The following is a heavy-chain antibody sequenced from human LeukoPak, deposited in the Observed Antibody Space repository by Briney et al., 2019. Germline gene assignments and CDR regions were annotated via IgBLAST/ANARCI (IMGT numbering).Heavy chain of an antibody. D-gene: IGHD6-6*01. V-gene: IGHV4-34*01. CDR2: INHSGST. CDR3: ARGPGSSIAARLHDY. J-gene: IGHJ4*02. Sequence: SETLSLTCAVYGGSFSGYYWSWIRQPPGKGLEWIGEINHSGSTNYNPSLKSRVTISVDTSKNQFSLKLSSVTAADTAVYYCARGPGSSIAARLHDYWGQGTLVTVSS. CDR1: GGSFSGYY.